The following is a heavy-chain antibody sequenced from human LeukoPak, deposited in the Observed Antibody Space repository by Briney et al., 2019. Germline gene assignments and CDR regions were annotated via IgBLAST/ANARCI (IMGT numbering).Heavy chain of an antibody. CDR1: GFTFSSYS. CDR2: ISSSSSYI. Sequence: GGSLRLSCAASGFTFSSYSMNWVRQAPGKGLEWVSSISSSSSYIYYADSVKGRFAISRDNAKNSLYLQMNSLRAEDTAVYYCARDRPYSGYDSPSDYWGQGTLVTVSS. J-gene: IGHJ4*02. CDR3: ARDRPYSGYDSPSDY. V-gene: IGHV3-21*01. D-gene: IGHD5-12*01.